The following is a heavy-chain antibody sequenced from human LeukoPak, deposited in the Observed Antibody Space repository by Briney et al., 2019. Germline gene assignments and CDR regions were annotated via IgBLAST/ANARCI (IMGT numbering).Heavy chain of an antibody. V-gene: IGHV3-21*01. J-gene: IGHJ6*03. D-gene: IGHD4-11*01. CDR1: GFTFSSYE. Sequence: KPGGSLRLSCAASGFTFSSYEMNWVRQAPGKGLEWVSSISSSATYRYYADSVNGRFTISRDDPKNSLYLQMNSLRAEDTAVYYCARVDYRGGGYFMDVWGRGTPVTVSS. CDR3: ARVDYRGGGYFMDV. CDR2: ISSSATYR.